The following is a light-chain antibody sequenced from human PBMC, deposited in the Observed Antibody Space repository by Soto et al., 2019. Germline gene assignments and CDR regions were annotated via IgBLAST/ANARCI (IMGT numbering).Light chain of an antibody. CDR1: SSNIWGNS. V-gene: IGLV1-51*01. Sequence: QSVLTHPPSVSAAPGQRVTISSSGSSSNIWGNSVSWYQQLPGTAPKLLIYEDDKRPSGIPDRFSGSKSGTSATLGITGFQTGDEADYYCGSWDSSLSAYVFGTGTKV. J-gene: IGLJ1*01. CDR3: GSWDSSLSAYV. CDR2: EDD.